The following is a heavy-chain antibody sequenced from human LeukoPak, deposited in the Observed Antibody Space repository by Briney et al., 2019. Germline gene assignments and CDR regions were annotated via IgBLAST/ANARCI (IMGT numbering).Heavy chain of an antibody. D-gene: IGHD6-13*01. V-gene: IGHV1-8*01. CDR2: MSPNGDKT. CDR3: ARASIAAAGNIDY. CDR1: GYTFTSYD. Sequence: ASVKVSCKASGYTFTSYDINWVRQATGQGLEWMGKMSPNGDKTIYAQKFQGRVTIARNTSISTAYMELSSLRSEDTAIYYCARASIAAAGNIDYWGQGSLAIVSS. J-gene: IGHJ4*02.